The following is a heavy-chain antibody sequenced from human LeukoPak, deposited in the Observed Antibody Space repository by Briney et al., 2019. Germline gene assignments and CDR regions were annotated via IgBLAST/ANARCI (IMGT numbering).Heavy chain of an antibody. Sequence: ASVKVSCKAAGYTFTSYDINWVRQATGQWLEWMGWMNPNSDNTGYAQKFQGRVTMTRNTSISTAYMELSSLRSEDTAVYYCARGRGSGWYLSAFDIWGQGTMVTVSS. V-gene: IGHV1-8*01. CDR2: MNPNSDNT. J-gene: IGHJ3*02. CDR3: ARGRGSGWYLSAFDI. D-gene: IGHD6-19*01. CDR1: GYTFTSYD.